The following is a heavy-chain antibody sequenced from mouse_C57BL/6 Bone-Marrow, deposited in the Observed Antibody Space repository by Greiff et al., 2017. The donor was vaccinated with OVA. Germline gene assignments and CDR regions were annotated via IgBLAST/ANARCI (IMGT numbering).Heavy chain of an antibody. CDR1: GYAFSSYW. Sequence: QVQLQQSGAELVKPGASVKISCKASGYAFSSYWMNWVKQRPGKGLEWIGQIYPGDGDTNYNGKFKGKATLTADKSSSTAYMQLSSLTSEDSAVYFCARRAPRLYKAMDYWGQGTSVTVSS. CDR2: IYPGDGDT. J-gene: IGHJ4*01. D-gene: IGHD6-5*01. V-gene: IGHV1-80*01. CDR3: ARRAPRLYKAMDY.